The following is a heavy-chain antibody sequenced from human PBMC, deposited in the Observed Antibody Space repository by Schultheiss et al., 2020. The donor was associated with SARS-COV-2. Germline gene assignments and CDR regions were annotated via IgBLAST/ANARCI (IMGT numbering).Heavy chain of an antibody. CDR2: ISSSGSTI. CDR3: ARVLRGAHDY. D-gene: IGHD3-10*01. Sequence: GGPLRLSCAASGFTFSSYEMNWVRQAPGKGLEWVSYISSSGSTIYYADSVKGRFTISRDNAKNSLYLQMNSLRAEDTAVYYCARVLRGAHDYWGQGTLVTVSS. J-gene: IGHJ4*02. V-gene: IGHV3-48*03. CDR1: GFTFSSYE.